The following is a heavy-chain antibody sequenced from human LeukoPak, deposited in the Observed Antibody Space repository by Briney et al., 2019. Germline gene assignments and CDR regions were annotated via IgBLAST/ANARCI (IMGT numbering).Heavy chain of an antibody. Sequence: SETLSLTCTVSGDSINSGTYYWGWIRQSPGKGLEWIGSIYYSGSTYYNPSLKSRVTISVDTSKNQFSLKVTSVTADYCARAGFYASVNQYYYYYYMDVWGTGTTVTVSS. CDR1: GDSINSGTYY. V-gene: IGHV4-39*01. CDR3: YASVNQYYYYYYMDV. D-gene: IGHD2/OR15-2a*01. J-gene: IGHJ6*03. CDR2: IYYSGST.